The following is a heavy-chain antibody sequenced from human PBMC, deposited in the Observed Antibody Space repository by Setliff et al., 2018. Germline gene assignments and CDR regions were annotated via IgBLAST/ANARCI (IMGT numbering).Heavy chain of an antibody. CDR1: GYTFTSYY. V-gene: IGHV1-46*01. D-gene: IGHD6-19*01. CDR3: AREPIAVAVDHNWFDP. CDR2: INPSGGST. J-gene: IGHJ5*02. Sequence: GASVKVSCKASGYTFTSYYMHWVRQAPGQGLEWMGIINPSGGSTSYAQKFQGRVTMTTATSTSTAYMELRSLRSDDTAVYYCAREPIAVAVDHNWFDPWGQGTLVTVSS.